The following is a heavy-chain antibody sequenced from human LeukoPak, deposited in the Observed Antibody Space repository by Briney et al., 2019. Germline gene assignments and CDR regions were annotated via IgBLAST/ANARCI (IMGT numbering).Heavy chain of an antibody. V-gene: IGHV4-59*08. CDR2: IYYSGST. D-gene: IGHD3-10*01. Sequence: SETLSLTCTVSGGSISSYYWSWIRQPPGKGLEWIGYIYYSGSTNYNPSLKSRVTISVDTSKNQLSLKLSSVTAADTAVYYCARHLYGSGGYPHAFDIWGQGTMVTVSS. J-gene: IGHJ3*02. CDR3: ARHLYGSGGYPHAFDI. CDR1: GGSISSYY.